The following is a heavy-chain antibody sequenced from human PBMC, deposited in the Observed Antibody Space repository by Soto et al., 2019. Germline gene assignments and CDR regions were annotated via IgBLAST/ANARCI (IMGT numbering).Heavy chain of an antibody. D-gene: IGHD3-10*01. J-gene: IGHJ4*02. CDR3: ARGGPPIDY. CDR2: INAGNGNT. V-gene: IGHV1-3*05. CDR1: GYTFTDYA. Sequence: QVQLVQSGAEEKKPGASVKVSCKPSGYTFTDYAMHWVRQAPGQRLEWMGWINAGNGNTNYSQKFQGRVTITRDTSASTAYMELSSLRSEDTAVYYCARGGPPIDYWGQGTLVSVSS.